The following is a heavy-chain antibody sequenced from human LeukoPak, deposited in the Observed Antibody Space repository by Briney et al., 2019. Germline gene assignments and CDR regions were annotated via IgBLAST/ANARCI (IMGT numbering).Heavy chain of an antibody. D-gene: IGHD3-10*01. CDR2: IHYSGST. CDR1: GGSITNYY. J-gene: IGHJ6*03. V-gene: IGHV4-59*12. Sequence: PSETLSLTCTVSGGSITNYYWSWIRQPPGKGLEWIGYIHYSGSTKYKSSLKSRVTISVDTSKNQFSLKLSSVTAADTAVYYCARARNYGSGSYRYYYYMDVWGKGTTVTVSS. CDR3: ARARNYGSGSYRYYYYMDV.